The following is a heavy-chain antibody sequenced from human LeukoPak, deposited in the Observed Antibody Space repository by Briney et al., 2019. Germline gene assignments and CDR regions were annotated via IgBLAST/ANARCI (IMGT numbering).Heavy chain of an antibody. CDR2: FDPEDGET. CDR3: ATPLRGYDPPYFDY. J-gene: IGHJ4*02. V-gene: IGHV1-24*01. D-gene: IGHD5-12*01. Sequence: ASVKVSCKVSGYTLTELSMHWVRQAPGIGREWMGGFDPEDGETIYAQKFQGRVTMTEDTSTDTAYMELSSLRSEDTAVYYCATPLRGYDPPYFDYWGQGTLVTVSS. CDR1: GYTLTELS.